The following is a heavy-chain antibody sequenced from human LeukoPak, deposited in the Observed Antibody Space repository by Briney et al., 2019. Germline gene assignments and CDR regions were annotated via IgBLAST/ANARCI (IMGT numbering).Heavy chain of an antibody. CDR2: INSDGGDA. CDR1: GITFGNNW. Sequence: PGGSLRLSCAASGITFGNNWMHWVRQGPGKGLVWISGINSDGGDAIYADSVKGRFTVSRDNAKNTLYLQMNSLRAEDTAVYYCARDVPHNWFDTWGQGTLVTVSS. V-gene: IGHV3-74*01. J-gene: IGHJ5*02. CDR3: ARDVPHNWFDT.